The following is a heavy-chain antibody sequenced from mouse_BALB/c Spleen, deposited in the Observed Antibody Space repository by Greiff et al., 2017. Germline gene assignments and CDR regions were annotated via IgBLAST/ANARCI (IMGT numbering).Heavy chain of an antibody. V-gene: IGHV5-6-4*01. CDR1: GFTFSSYT. D-gene: IGHD1-1*01. CDR2: ISSGGSYT. J-gene: IGHJ1*01. CDR3: TRDGDYYGSRAHCDV. Sequence: EVKLVESGGGLVKPGGSLKLSCAASGFTFSSYTMSWVRQTPEKRLEWVATISSGGSYTYYPDSVKGRFTISRDNAKNTLYLQMSSLKSEDTAMYYCTRDGDYYGSRAHCDVWGAGTTVTVSS.